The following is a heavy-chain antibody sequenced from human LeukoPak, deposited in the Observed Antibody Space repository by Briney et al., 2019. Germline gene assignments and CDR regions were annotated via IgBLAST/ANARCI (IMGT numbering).Heavy chain of an antibody. CDR1: GGTFSSYA. V-gene: IGHV1-69*06. D-gene: IGHD2-21*01. Sequence: SVKVSCKASGGTFSSYAISWVRQAPGQGLEWMGGIIPIFGTANYAHKFQGRVTITADKSTSTAYMELSSLRSEDTAVYYCATGGCWSLAYCGVNYYFDYWGQGTLVTVSS. J-gene: IGHJ4*02. CDR2: IIPIFGTA. CDR3: ATGGCWSLAYCGVNYYFDY.